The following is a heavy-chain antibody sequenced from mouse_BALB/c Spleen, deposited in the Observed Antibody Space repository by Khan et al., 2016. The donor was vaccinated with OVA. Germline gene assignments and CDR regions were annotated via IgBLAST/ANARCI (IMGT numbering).Heavy chain of an antibody. CDR2: ISYSGNT. D-gene: IGHD4-1*01. J-gene: IGHJ4*01. CDR1: GYSITSDYA. CDR3: AWERGRYYAIEY. V-gene: IGHV3-2*02. Sequence: EVQLVESGPGLVKPSQSLSLTCTATGYSITSDYARNWIRQFRGNKLEWMGYISYSGNTTYNPTLKSRISLTRDTSKNQFFLQLKSVTPEDTATYFCAWERGRYYAIEYWGQGTLVTVSS.